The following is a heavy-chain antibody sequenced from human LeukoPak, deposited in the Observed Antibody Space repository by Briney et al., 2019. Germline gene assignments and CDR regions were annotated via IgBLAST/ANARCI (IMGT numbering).Heavy chain of an antibody. Sequence: ASVTVSCKASGGTFSSYAISWVRQAPGQGLEWMGGIIPVFGTANYAQKFQGRVTITADESTSTAYMELSSLRSEDTAVYYCARDRVAGTYCFDYWGQGTLVTVSS. CDR3: ARDRVAGTYCFDY. CDR1: GGTFSSYA. V-gene: IGHV1-69*13. J-gene: IGHJ4*02. D-gene: IGHD6-19*01. CDR2: IIPVFGTA.